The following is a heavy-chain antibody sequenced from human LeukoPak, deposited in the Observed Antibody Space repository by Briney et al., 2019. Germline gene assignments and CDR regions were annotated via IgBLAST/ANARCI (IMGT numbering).Heavy chain of an antibody. CDR3: ARDRYGAVTAYYFDY. D-gene: IGHD2-21*02. Sequence: GGSLRLPCAASGFTFSSYAMHWVRQAPGKGLEWVAVISYDGSNKYYADSVKGRFTISRDNSKNTLYLQMNSLRAEDTAVYYCARDRYGAVTAYYFDYWGQGTLVTVSS. V-gene: IGHV3-30*04. CDR2: ISYDGSNK. CDR1: GFTFSSYA. J-gene: IGHJ4*02.